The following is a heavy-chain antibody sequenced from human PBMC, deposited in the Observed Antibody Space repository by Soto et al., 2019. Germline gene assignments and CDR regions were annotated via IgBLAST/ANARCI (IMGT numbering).Heavy chain of an antibody. Sequence: EVQLLESGGNLVQPGGSLRLSCAASGFTFSDYAMTWVRQAPGQGLEWVSTLGDGDDTTYYADSVKGRFTISRDNSKNTLSLQLNSLRAEDTAVYYCAKSGKSGSGSYYPYYYFDFWGQGTLVTVSS. V-gene: IGHV3-23*01. CDR2: LGDGDDTT. D-gene: IGHD3-10*01. CDR3: AKSGKSGSGSYYPYYYFDF. J-gene: IGHJ4*02. CDR1: GFTFSDYA.